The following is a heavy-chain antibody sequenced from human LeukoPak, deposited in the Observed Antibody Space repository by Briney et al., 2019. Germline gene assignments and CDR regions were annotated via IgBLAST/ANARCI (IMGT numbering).Heavy chain of an antibody. CDR1: GGTFSSYA. CDR2: IIPIFGTA. Sequence: GASVKVSCKASGGTFSSYAISWVRQAPGQGLEWMGGIIPIFGTANYAQKFQGRVTITADESASTAYMELSSLRSEDTAVYYCARPLELLKYYDFWSGYFSAPTFDRYSYYYGMDVWGQGTTVTVSS. V-gene: IGHV1-69*13. J-gene: IGHJ6*02. D-gene: IGHD3-3*01. CDR3: ARPLELLKYYDFWSGYFSAPTFDRYSYYYGMDV.